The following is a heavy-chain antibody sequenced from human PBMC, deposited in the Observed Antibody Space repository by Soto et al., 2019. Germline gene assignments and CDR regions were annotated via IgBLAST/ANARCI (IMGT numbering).Heavy chain of an antibody. CDR2: IHYRANS. CDR3: ARPLQLAVSGFDA. J-gene: IGHJ5*02. Sequence: LSLTCAVSGDSISSSSYYWAWIRQPPGKGLEWIGSIHYRANSYYSPSLKSRITISVDTSKNQISLRLSSVTAADTAVYYCARPLQLAVSGFDAWGQGTLVTVSS. D-gene: IGHD3-3*02. CDR1: GDSISSSSYY. V-gene: IGHV4-39*01.